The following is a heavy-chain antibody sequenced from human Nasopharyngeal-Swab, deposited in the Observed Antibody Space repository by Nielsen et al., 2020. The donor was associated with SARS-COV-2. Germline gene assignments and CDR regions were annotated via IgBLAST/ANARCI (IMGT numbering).Heavy chain of an antibody. J-gene: IGHJ4*02. CDR1: GFTFDDYA. V-gene: IGHV3-9*01. CDR3: AKLPRIAAAGTSVDY. D-gene: IGHD6-13*01. CDR2: ISWNSGSI. Sequence: SLRLSCAASGFTFDDYAMHWVRQAPGKGLEWVSGISWNSGSIGYADSVKGRFTISRDNAKNSLYLQMNSLRAEDTALYYCAKLPRIAAAGTSVDYWGQGTLVTVSS.